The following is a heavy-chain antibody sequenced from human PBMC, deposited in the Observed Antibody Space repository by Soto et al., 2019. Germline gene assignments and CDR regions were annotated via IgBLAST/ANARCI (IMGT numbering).Heavy chain of an antibody. Sequence: GGSLRLSCAAPGFTFSSYAMSWVRQAPGKGLEWVSAISGSGGSTYYADSVKGRFTISRDNSKNTLYLQMNSLRAEDTAVYYCARPWPDFWSGYYTRGGFDYWGQGTLVTVSS. J-gene: IGHJ4*02. CDR2: ISGSGGST. V-gene: IGHV3-23*01. CDR1: GFTFSSYA. D-gene: IGHD3-3*01. CDR3: ARPWPDFWSGYYTRGGFDY.